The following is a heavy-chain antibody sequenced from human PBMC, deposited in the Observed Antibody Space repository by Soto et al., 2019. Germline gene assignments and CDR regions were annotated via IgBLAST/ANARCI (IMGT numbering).Heavy chain of an antibody. CDR2: IYSGGST. V-gene: IGHV3-53*01. CDR3: ARGLPFDY. D-gene: IGHD2-2*01. CDR1: GFTFSTYT. J-gene: IGHJ4*02. Sequence: GGSLRLSCAASGFTFSTYTMNWVRQAPGKGLEWVSVIYSGGSTYYADSVKGRFTISRGNSKNTLYLQMNSLRAEDTAVYYCARGLPFDYWGQGTLVTVSS.